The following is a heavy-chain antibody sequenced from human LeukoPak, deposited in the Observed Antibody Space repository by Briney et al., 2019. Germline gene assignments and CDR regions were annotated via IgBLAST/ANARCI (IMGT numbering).Heavy chain of an antibody. D-gene: IGHD6-6*01. CDR3: AVTYSSSSEDYYYYTDV. CDR2: IYPGDSDT. J-gene: IGHJ6*03. V-gene: IGHV5-51*01. Sequence: GESLKISCKSSGYSFTSYSIGWVRQMPGKGLEWMGIIYPGDSDTRYSPSFQGQVTISADKSISTAYLQWSSLKASDTAMYYCAVTYSSSSEDYYYYTDVWGKGTTVTVSS. CDR1: GYSFTSYS.